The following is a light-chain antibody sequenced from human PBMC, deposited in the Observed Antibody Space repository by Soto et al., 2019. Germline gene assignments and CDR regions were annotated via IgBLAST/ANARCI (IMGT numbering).Light chain of an antibody. CDR3: NSYTSSSPHG. CDR1: SSDVGGHNH. J-gene: IGLJ1*01. Sequence: QSVLTQPASVSGSPGQSITISCTGSSSDVGGHNHVSWYQQHPGKAPKLIIYEVGNRPSGVSNRFSGSKSVNTASLTISGCQAEYEADYYCNSYTSSSPHGFGTGTKLTVL. V-gene: IGLV2-14*01. CDR2: EVG.